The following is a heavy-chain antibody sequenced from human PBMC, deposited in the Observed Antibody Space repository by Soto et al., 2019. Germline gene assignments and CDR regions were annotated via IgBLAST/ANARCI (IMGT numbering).Heavy chain of an antibody. CDR2: ISGSGGST. Sequence: GGSLRLSCAASGFTFSSYAMSWVRQAPGKGLEWVSAISGSGGSTYYADYVRGRFTISRDNSKNTLYLQMNSLRVEDTAVYYFAKDAPRFPAVMSYAFDIWGQGTMVTVSS. CDR3: AKDAPRFPAVMSYAFDI. V-gene: IGHV3-23*01. J-gene: IGHJ3*02. D-gene: IGHD2-2*01. CDR1: GFTFSSYA.